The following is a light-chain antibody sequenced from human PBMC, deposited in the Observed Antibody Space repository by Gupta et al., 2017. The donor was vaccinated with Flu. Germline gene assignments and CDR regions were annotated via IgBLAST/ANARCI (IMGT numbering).Light chain of an antibody. J-gene: IGKJ4*01. V-gene: IGKV3-11*01. Sequence: EIVLTQSPVTLSLSPGERAALSCRASQDISSQLAWYQQKPGQAPSLLIYDASNRAPGIPVRFSGSGSGTDFTLTISSLEPEDFAVYYCQQRYSWPLTFGGGTKVEIK. CDR1: QDISSQ. CDR3: QQRYSWPLT. CDR2: DAS.